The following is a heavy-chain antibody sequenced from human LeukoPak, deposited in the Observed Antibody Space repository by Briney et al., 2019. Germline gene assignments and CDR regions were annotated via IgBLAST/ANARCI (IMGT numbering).Heavy chain of an antibody. J-gene: IGHJ4*02. V-gene: IGHV5-51*01. Sequence: GESLKISCNGSGYSFTSNWIGWVRQMPGKGLEWMGVIYPSDSDTRYSPSFQGQVTISADKSISTAYLQWRSLKVSDSAMYYCARLTAVVTFDYWGQGTLVTVSS. D-gene: IGHD4-23*01. CDR1: GYSFTSNW. CDR3: ARLTAVVTFDY. CDR2: IYPSDSDT.